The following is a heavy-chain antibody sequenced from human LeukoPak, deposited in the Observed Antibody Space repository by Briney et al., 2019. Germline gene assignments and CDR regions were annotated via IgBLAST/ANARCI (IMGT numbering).Heavy chain of an antibody. CDR2: IYYSGST. V-gene: IGHV4-59*01. CDR1: GGSISSYY. J-gene: IGHJ4*02. CDR3: ARMGSSWYPLDY. Sequence: SETLSLTCTVSGGSISSYYWSWLRQPPGKGLEWLGYIYYSGSTNYNPSLKSRVTISVDTSKNQFSLKLSSVTAADTAVYYCARMGSSWYPLDYWGQGTLVTVSS. D-gene: IGHD6-13*01.